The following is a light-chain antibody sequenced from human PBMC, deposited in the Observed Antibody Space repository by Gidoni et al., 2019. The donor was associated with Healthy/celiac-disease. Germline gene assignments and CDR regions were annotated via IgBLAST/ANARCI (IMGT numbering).Light chain of an antibody. CDR1: QSISSW. V-gene: IGKV1-5*03. CDR3: QQYNSYSWT. J-gene: IGKJ1*01. Sequence: DIQLTQSPSTLSASVGDSVTITCRASQSISSWLAWYPQKPGKAPKLLIYKASSLESGVPSRFSGSGSGTEFTLTISSLQPDDFATYYCQQYNSYSWTFGQGTKVEIK. CDR2: KAS.